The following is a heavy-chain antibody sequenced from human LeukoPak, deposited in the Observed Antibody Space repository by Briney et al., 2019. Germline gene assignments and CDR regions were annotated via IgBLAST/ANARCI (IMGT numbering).Heavy chain of an antibody. D-gene: IGHD3-16*01. V-gene: IGHV3-23*01. J-gene: IGHJ6*02. CDR2: ITAIDGRT. Sequence: GGSLRLSCVASGFTFSSTTMGWVRQAPGRGLEWVSSITAIDGRTYYADSVGGRFTISRDNSKNTVYLQMSNLRAEDTAVYFCARGGGLDVWGQGATVTVSS. CDR1: GFTFSSTT. CDR3: ARGGGLDV.